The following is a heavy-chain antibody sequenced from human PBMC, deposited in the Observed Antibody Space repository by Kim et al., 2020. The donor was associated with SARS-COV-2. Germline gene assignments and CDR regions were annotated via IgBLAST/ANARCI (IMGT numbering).Heavy chain of an antibody. V-gene: IGHV4-59*01. CDR1: GGSISSYY. CDR3: ARDTGVRGVIRFDP. J-gene: IGHJ5*02. CDR2: IYYSGST. D-gene: IGHD3-10*01. Sequence: SETLSLTCTVSGGSISSYYWSWIRQPPGKGLEWIGYIYYSGSTNYNPSLKSRVTISVDTSKNQFSLKLSSVTAADTAVYYCARDTGVRGVIRFDPWGQGTLVTVSS.